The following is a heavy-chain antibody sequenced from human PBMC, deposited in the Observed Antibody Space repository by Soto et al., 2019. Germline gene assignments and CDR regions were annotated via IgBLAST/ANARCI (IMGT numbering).Heavy chain of an antibody. J-gene: IGHJ4*02. Sequence: GGSLRLSCAASGFTFIIYGMHWVRQAPGKGLEWVAVISYDGSNKYYADSVKDRFTISRDNSKNTLYLQMNSLRAEDTAVYYCARDPVAYCGGDCRTFDYWGQGTLVTVSS. CDR3: ARDPVAYCGGDCRTFDY. CDR1: GFTFIIYG. D-gene: IGHD2-21*02. CDR2: ISYDGSNK. V-gene: IGHV3-30*03.